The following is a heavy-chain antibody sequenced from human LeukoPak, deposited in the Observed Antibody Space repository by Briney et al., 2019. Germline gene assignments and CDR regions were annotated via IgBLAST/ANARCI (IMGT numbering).Heavy chain of an antibody. D-gene: IGHD3-9*01. CDR2: IIPIFGTA. J-gene: IGHJ4*01. V-gene: IGHV1-69*13. CDR1: GGTFSTYA. CDR3: ARSGLPYYDILAKVGFDY. Sequence: SVKVSCKASGGTFSTYAINWVRQAPGQGLEWMGGIIPIFGTANSAQRFQGRVTITADESTNTTYMELSSLRSEDTAVYFCARSGLPYYDILAKVGFDYRGQGTLVTVSS.